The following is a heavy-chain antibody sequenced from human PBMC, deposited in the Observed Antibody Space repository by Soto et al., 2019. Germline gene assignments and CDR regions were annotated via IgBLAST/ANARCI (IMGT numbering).Heavy chain of an antibody. J-gene: IGHJ6*02. CDR2: IKQDRSEK. V-gene: IGHV3-7*02. CDR1: GFDFSEYW. CDR3: GKSMDV. Sequence: EVQLVESGGDLVQPGGSLRLSCAASGFDFSEYWMSWIRQAPGKGLEWVANIKQDRSEKYYVDSVKGRFTISRDNAERSLSLQMNSLRAEDTAVYYCGKSMDVWGQGTTVTVS.